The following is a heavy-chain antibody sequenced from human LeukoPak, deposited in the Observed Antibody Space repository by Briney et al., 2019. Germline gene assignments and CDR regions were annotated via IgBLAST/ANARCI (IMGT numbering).Heavy chain of an antibody. Sequence: SETLSLTCSVSGGSLSSSNYYWGCIRQPPGKGLEWIGSLFYTGSTYYNPSLKSRLTISVDTSKNQFSLTLSSVTAADTAVYYCSRDVQTSGDAFDIWGQGTMVTVSS. D-gene: IGHD4-11*01. V-gene: IGHV4-39*07. CDR1: GGSLSSSNYY. J-gene: IGHJ3*02. CDR2: LFYTGST. CDR3: SRDVQTSGDAFDI.